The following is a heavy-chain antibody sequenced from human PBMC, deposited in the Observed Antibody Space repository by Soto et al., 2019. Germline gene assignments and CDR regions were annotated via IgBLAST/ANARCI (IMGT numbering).Heavy chain of an antibody. V-gene: IGHV3-23*01. CDR3: AKDLVETGDPEPFDY. J-gene: IGHJ4*02. CDR1: GFTFSSYA. CDR2: ISGSGGST. D-gene: IGHD7-27*01. Sequence: GGSLRLSCAASGFTFSSYAMSWVRQAPGKGLEWVSAISGSGGSTYYADSVKGRFTITRDNSKNTLYLQMNSLRAEDPAVYYCAKDLVETGDPEPFDYWGQGTLVTVSS.